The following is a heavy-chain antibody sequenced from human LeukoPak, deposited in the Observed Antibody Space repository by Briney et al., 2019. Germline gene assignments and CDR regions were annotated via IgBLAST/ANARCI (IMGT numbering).Heavy chain of an antibody. CDR1: GFTFSSYW. V-gene: IGHV3-7*03. D-gene: IGHD1-26*01. CDR3: VKDEVPYNGKYDGFDI. Sequence: GGSLRLSCAASGFTFSSYWMNWVRQAPGKGLEWVANIKQDGSQKYYVDSVKGRFTISRDNRKNTLYLQMNTLRAEDTAVYYCVKDEVPYNGKYDGFDIWGQGTMVTVSP. J-gene: IGHJ3*02. CDR2: IKQDGSQK.